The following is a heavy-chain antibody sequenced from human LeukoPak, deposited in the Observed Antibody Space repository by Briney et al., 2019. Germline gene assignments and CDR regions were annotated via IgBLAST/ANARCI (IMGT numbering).Heavy chain of an antibody. D-gene: IGHD3-9*01. Sequence: SVKVSFKASGYTFASYGITWVRQAPGQGLEWMGGIIPIFGTANYAQKFQGRVTITADESTSTAYMELSSLRSEDTAVYYCAREKLTGYGRQNWYFDLWGRGTLVTVSS. V-gene: IGHV1-69*13. CDR2: IIPIFGTA. CDR1: GYTFASYG. J-gene: IGHJ2*01. CDR3: AREKLTGYGRQNWYFDL.